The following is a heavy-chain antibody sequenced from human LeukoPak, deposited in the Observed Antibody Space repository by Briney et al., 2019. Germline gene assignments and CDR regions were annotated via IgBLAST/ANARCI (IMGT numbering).Heavy chain of an antibody. CDR2: IYYSGST. CDR1: GGSISSSSYY. D-gene: IGHD3-3*01. Sequence: SETLSLTCTVSGGSISSSSYYWGWIRQPPGKGLEWIGSIYYSGSTYYNPSLKSRVTISVDTSKNQFSLKLSSVTAADTAVYYCARHAYYDFWSGSDYWGQGTLVTVSS. J-gene: IGHJ4*02. CDR3: ARHAYYDFWSGSDY. V-gene: IGHV4-39*01.